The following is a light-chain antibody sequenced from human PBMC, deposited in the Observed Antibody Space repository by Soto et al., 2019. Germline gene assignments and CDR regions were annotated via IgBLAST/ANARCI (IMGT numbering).Light chain of an antibody. Sequence: QSALTQPPSASGSPGQSVAISCTGTSSDVGANNYVSWYQQHPDKAPQLIIYEVNKRPSGVPDRFSGSKSGDTASLTVSGLQAEDEGDYYCSLYAGSNTWVFGGGTKLTVL. V-gene: IGLV2-8*01. CDR3: SLYAGSNTWV. CDR1: SSDVGANNY. J-gene: IGLJ3*02. CDR2: EVN.